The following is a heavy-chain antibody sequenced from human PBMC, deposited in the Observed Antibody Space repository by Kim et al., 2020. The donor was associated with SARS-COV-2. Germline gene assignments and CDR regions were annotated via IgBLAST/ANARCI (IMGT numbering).Heavy chain of an antibody. CDR3: ARDIDYGDYFYDY. Sequence: YNPSLKSRVTISIDTSKNQFSLKLSSVTAADTAVYYCARDIDYGDYFYDYWGQGTLVTVSS. J-gene: IGHJ4*02. D-gene: IGHD4-17*01. V-gene: IGHV4-39*07.